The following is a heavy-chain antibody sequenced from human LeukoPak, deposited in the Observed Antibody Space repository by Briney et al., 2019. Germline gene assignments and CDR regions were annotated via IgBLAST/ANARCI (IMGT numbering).Heavy chain of an antibody. D-gene: IGHD2-8*01. V-gene: IGHV3-30*01. J-gene: IGHJ4*02. Sequence: GRSLRLSCAASGFTFSNYAMLWVRQAPGKGLEWVAVISYDGTYKYYADSVKGRFTISRDNSKSTLYLQMNSLRAEDTAVYYCARGGGGCTNGVCYIDYWGQGTLVTVSS. CDR1: GFTFSNYA. CDR2: ISYDGTYK. CDR3: ARGGGGCTNGVCYIDY.